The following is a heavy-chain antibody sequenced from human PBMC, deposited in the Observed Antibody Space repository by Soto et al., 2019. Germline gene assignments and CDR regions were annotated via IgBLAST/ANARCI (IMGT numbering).Heavy chain of an antibody. J-gene: IGHJ5*02. CDR2: ISAYNGNT. CDR3: ARENDNWNFLWFEP. CDR1: GYTFTSYG. V-gene: IGHV1-18*01. Sequence: ASVKVSCKASGYTFTSYGISWVRQAPGQGLEWMEWISAYNGNTNYAQKLQGRVTMTTDTSTSTAYMELRSLRSDDTAVYYCARENDNWNFLWFEPWGQGTLVTVSS. D-gene: IGHD1-20*01.